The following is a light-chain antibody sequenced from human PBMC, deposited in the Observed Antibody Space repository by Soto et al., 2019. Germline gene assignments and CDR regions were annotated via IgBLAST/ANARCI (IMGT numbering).Light chain of an antibody. Sequence: DSVMTLYAKSLHVTVRHPASSCFRSNQTLVHSEGIADFSWLQQRPGRSPRRLIYKVSNRDSGVPARFSGSGSGTDFELKISCLEAEDVGLYNCMQGTHSPISVAQGTRLEI. CDR1: QTLVHSEGIAD. CDR3: MQGTHSPIS. V-gene: IGKV2-30*02. J-gene: IGKJ5*01. CDR2: KVS.